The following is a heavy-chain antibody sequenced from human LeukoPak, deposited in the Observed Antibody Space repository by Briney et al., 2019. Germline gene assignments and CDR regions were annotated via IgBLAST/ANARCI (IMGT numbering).Heavy chain of an antibody. V-gene: IGHV3-7*03. CDR1: GFTFSSYG. CDR2: INQDGSEK. Sequence: GRSLRLSCAASGFTFSSYGMHWVRQAPGKGLEWVANINQDGSEKNYVDSVKGRFTISRDNAKSSLYLQMNSLRDEDTAVYHCVSRGCTANACFVSSFNCFDHWGQGSLVTVSS. D-gene: IGHD2-8*02. J-gene: IGHJ4*02. CDR3: VSRGCTANACFVSSFNCFDH.